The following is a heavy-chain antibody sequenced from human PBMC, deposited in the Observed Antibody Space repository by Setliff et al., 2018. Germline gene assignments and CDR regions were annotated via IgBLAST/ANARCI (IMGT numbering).Heavy chain of an antibody. V-gene: IGHV1-69*13. CDR3: ASSRDYNFWSGYYSPLDY. Sequence: ASVKVSCKASGGTFSSYAISWVRQAPGQGLEWMGGIIPIFGTANYAQKFQGRVTITADESTSTAYMELSSLSSEDTAVYYCASSRDYNFWSGYYSPLDYWGQGTLVTVSS. CDR1: GGTFSSYA. CDR2: IIPIFGTA. D-gene: IGHD3-3*01. J-gene: IGHJ4*02.